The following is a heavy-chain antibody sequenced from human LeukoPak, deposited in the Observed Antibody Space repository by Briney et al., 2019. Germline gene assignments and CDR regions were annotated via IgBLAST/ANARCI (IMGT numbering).Heavy chain of an antibody. CDR2: INHSGST. D-gene: IGHD6-13*01. CDR3: ARAGYSSSWNSYWYFDL. Sequence: SETLSLTCAVYGGSFSGYYWSWIRQPPGKGLEWIGEINHSGSTNYNPSLKSRVTISVDTSKNQFSLKLSSVTAADTAVYYCARAGYSSSWNSYWYFDLWGRGTLVTVSS. V-gene: IGHV4-34*01. CDR1: GGSFSGYY. J-gene: IGHJ2*01.